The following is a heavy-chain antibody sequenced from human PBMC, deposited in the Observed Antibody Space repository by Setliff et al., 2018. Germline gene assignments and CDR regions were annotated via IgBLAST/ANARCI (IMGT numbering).Heavy chain of an antibody. CDR3: ARREVERTTTRRTVWYFDL. D-gene: IGHD1-7*01. CDR1: GGSISSSNYC. Sequence: SETLSLTCSVSGGSISSSNYCWAWIRQPPGKGLEWIGSIYYSGSTYYNPSLRSRVTISVDTSKNQVSLKLSSVTAADTATFYCARREVERTTTRRTVWYFDLWGRGTLVTVSS. V-gene: IGHV4-39*01. J-gene: IGHJ2*01. CDR2: IYYSGST.